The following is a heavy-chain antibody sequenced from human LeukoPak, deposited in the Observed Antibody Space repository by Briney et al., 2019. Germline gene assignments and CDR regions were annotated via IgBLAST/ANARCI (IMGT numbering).Heavy chain of an antibody. CDR1: GYTFTGYY. D-gene: IGHD2-21*01. Sequence: GASVKVSCKASGYTFTGYYMHWVRQAPGQGLEWMGWINPNSGGTTYAQRFQGRVTMTRDTSISTAYMELSRLRSDDTALYFCASTPRGIADFEYWGQGTLVTVSS. CDR3: ASTPRGIADFEY. CDR2: INPNSGGT. V-gene: IGHV1-2*02. J-gene: IGHJ4*02.